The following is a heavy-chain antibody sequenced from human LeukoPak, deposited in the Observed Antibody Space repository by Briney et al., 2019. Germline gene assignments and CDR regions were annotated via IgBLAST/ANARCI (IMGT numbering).Heavy chain of an antibody. CDR1: GFTFSSSH. Sequence: GGSLRLSCAASGFTFSSSHIHWVRQAPGKGLEWVANVNEDGSGRYYVDSVKGRFTVSRDNAENSLYLQMNSLRPEDTAVYYCARYSGSYHSFHYWGQGTLVTVSS. J-gene: IGHJ4*02. D-gene: IGHD1-26*01. CDR2: VNEDGSGR. CDR3: ARYSGSYHSFHY. V-gene: IGHV3-7*03.